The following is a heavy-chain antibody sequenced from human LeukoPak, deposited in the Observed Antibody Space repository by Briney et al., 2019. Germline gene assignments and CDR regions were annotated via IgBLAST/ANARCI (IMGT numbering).Heavy chain of an antibody. CDR3: ASWGCSGGSCYSGEFDY. Sequence: GGSLRLSCAASGFTFSSYSINWVRQAPGKGLEWVSSISSSSSYIYYADSVKGRFTISRDNAKNSLYLQMNSLRAEDTAVYYCASWGCSGGSCYSGEFDYWGQGTLVTVSP. V-gene: IGHV3-21*01. D-gene: IGHD2-15*01. J-gene: IGHJ4*02. CDR1: GFTFSSYS. CDR2: ISSSSSYI.